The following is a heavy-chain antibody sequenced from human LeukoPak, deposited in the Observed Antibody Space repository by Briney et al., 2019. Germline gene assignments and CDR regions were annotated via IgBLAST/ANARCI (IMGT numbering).Heavy chain of an antibody. J-gene: IGHJ4*02. CDR1: GFTFHDYA. CDR2: ISGDGDSA. D-gene: IGHD6-13*01. V-gene: IGHV3-43*02. Sequence: GGSLRLSCAASGFTFHDYAMYWVRQPPGEGLEWVSLISGDGDSAYYADSVKGRFTISRDNSNNSVYLQMNSLRIEDSALYYCAKDSVEAAGNFDYWGQGTLVTVSS. CDR3: AKDSVEAAGNFDY.